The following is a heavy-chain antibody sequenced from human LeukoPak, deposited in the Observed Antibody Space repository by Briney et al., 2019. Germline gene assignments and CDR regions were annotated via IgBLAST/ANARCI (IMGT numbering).Heavy chain of an antibody. CDR1: GFTFSSYA. D-gene: IGHD6-19*01. Sequence: PGGSLRLSCAASGFTFSSYAMTWVRQAPGKGLEWVSIISGSGAITYYVDSVKGRFTISRDNSKNTLYLQMNSLRAEDTAVYYCAKDPAQYSSGWYLDGFDYWGQGTLVTVSS. CDR2: ISGSGAIT. V-gene: IGHV3-23*01. J-gene: IGHJ4*02. CDR3: AKDPAQYSSGWYLDGFDY.